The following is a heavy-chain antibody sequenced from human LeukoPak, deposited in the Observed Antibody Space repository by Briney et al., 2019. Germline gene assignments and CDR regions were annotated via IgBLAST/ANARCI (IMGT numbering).Heavy chain of an antibody. CDR2: ISSSSSYI. J-gene: IGHJ4*02. Sequence: GGSLRLSCAASGFTFSSYSMNWVRQAPGKGLEWVSSISSSSSYIYYADSVKGRFTISRDNAKNSLYLQMNSLRAEDTAVYYCARRGYDFWSGYSENPLDYWGQGTLVTVSS. V-gene: IGHV3-21*01. D-gene: IGHD3-3*01. CDR3: ARRGYDFWSGYSENPLDY. CDR1: GFTFSSYS.